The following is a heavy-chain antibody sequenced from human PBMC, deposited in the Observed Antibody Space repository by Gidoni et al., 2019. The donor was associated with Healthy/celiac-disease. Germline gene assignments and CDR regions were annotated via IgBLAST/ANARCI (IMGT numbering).Heavy chain of an antibody. CDR1: GYTFTGYY. J-gene: IGHJ4*02. V-gene: IGHV1-2*02. CDR3: ARWGRRDGYNYGY. Sequence: QVQLVQSGAEVKKPGASVKVSCKAAGYTFTGYYMHWVRQAPGQGLEWMGWITPNSGGTHYAQKFQGMVTMTRDTSISTAYMELSRLRSDDTAVYYCARWGRRDGYNYGYWGQGTLVTVSS. CDR2: ITPNSGGT. D-gene: IGHD5-12*01.